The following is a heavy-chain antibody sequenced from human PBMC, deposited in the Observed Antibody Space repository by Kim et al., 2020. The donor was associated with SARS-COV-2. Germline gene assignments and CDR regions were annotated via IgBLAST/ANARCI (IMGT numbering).Heavy chain of an antibody. CDR1: GCSISSYY. V-gene: IGHV4-59*01. D-gene: IGHD3-3*01. CDR2: IYYSGST. J-gene: IGHJ2*01. Sequence: SETLSLTCTVSGCSISSYYWSWIRQPPGKGLEWIGYIYYSGSTNYNPSLKSRVTISVDTSKNQFSLKLSSVTAADPAVYSCARDHREWLQYTANWYFDLWGRSNLVTVSS. CDR3: ARDHREWLQYTANWYFDL.